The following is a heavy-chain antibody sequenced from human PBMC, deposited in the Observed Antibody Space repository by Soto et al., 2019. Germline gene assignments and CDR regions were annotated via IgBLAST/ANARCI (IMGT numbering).Heavy chain of an antibody. Sequence: QVQLQESGPGLVKPSQTLSLTCTVSGGSISSGDYYWSWIRQPPGKGLEWIGYIYYSGSTYYNPSLKSRVTISVDTSKNQFSLKLSSVTAADTAVYYCARELGIWRGEHLLDAFDIWGQGTMVTVSS. V-gene: IGHV4-30-4*01. J-gene: IGHJ3*02. D-gene: IGHD3-10*01. CDR1: GGSISSGDYY. CDR2: IYYSGST. CDR3: ARELGIWRGEHLLDAFDI.